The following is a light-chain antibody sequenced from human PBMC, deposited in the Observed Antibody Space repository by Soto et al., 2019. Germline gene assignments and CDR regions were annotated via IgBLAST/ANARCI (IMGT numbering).Light chain of an antibody. V-gene: IGKV3-20*01. Sequence: EIVLTQSPGTLSLSPGERATLSCRASQSVSSSYLAWYQQKPGQAPRLLIYGASSRATGIPDRFSGSGSGTDFPLTISRLEPEDFAVYYCQQYASLPPNTFGQPTPLE. CDR3: QQYASLPPNT. CDR2: GAS. J-gene: IGKJ5*01. CDR1: QSVSSSY.